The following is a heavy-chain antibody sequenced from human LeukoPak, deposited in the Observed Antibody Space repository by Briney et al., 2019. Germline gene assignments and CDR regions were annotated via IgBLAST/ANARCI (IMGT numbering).Heavy chain of an antibody. CDR1: GFTFSDHY. J-gene: IGHJ4*02. Sequence: GGSLRLSCAASGFTFSDHYMSWIRQAPGKGLEWVSSISSSSIYRYYADSVKGRFTISRDNAKNSLYLQMNSLRAEDTAVYYCATAAMVTGTRDGTDYWGQGTLVTVSS. V-gene: IGHV3-11*06. CDR3: ATAAMVTGTRDGTDY. D-gene: IGHD5-18*01. CDR2: ISSSSIYR.